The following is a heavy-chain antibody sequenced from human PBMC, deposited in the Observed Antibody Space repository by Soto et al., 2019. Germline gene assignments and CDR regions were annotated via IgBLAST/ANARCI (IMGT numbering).Heavy chain of an antibody. J-gene: IGHJ5*01. Sequence: QVQLVQSGGEVKRPGASVKVSCKTSGYTFSNYGITWVRQAPGQPLEWLGWISLYSDGTNYAQKFQGRVSMTPDTSTTTAYLEMRILRSDDTAVYYCARVVPGAEAWFGSWGQGTLVTVSS. CDR1: GYTFSNYG. CDR3: ARVVPGAEAWFGS. V-gene: IGHV1-18*01. CDR2: ISLYSDGT. D-gene: IGHD2-2*01.